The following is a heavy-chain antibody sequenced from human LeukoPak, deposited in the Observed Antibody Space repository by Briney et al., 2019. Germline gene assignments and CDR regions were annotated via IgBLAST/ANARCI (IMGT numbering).Heavy chain of an antibody. CDR2: ISAYNGNT. J-gene: IGHJ4*02. Sequence: ASVTVSFKASGYTFTSYGISWVRQAPGQGLEWMGWISAYNGNTNYAQKLQGRVTMTTDTSTSTAYMELRSLRSDDTAVYYCARDGAYYDILTGYHPLDYWGQGTLVTVSS. V-gene: IGHV1-18*04. D-gene: IGHD3-9*01. CDR1: GYTFTSYG. CDR3: ARDGAYYDILTGYHPLDY.